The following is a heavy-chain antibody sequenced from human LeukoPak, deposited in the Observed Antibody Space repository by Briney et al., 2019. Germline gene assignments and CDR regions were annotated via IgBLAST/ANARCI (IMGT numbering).Heavy chain of an antibody. CDR3: TTDDAHSSHDY. D-gene: IGHD2-2*01. CDR2: IKSKTDGGTT. CDR1: GFTFSNAW. J-gene: IGHJ4*02. Sequence: SGGSLRLSCAASGFTFSNAWMSWVRQAPGKGLEWVGRIKSKTDGGTTDYAAPVKGRFTISRDDSKNTLYLQMNSLKTEDTAVYYCTTDDAHSSHDYWGQGTLVTVSS. V-gene: IGHV3-15*01.